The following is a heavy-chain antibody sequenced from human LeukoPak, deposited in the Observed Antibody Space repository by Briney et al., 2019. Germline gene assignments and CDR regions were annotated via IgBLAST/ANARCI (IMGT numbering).Heavy chain of an antibody. Sequence: SETLSLTCTVSGGSISSYYWSWIRQPPGKGLEWIGYIYYSGSTNYNPSLKSRVTISVDTSKNQFSLKLSSVTAADTAVYYCARAARGVLSNYYYYYMDVWGKGTTVTVSS. CDR1: GGSISSYY. CDR2: IYYSGST. CDR3: ARAARGVLSNYYYYYMDV. J-gene: IGHJ6*03. V-gene: IGHV4-59*12. D-gene: IGHD3-3*02.